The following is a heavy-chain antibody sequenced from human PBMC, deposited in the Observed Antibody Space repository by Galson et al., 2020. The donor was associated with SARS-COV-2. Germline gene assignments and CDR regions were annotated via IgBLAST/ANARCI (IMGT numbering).Heavy chain of an antibody. CDR2: ISYDGSSE. Sequence: GGSLRLSCAASGFPFSSYGMHWVRQAPGKGLEWVALISYDGSSESYGDSVKGRVTISRDNSKNTLYLQVNSLRPEDTAVYYCAKEGGSYAYYYYGMDVWGLGTTVTVSS. J-gene: IGHJ6*02. CDR3: AKEGGSYAYYYYGMDV. CDR1: GFPFSSYG. D-gene: IGHD3-16*01. V-gene: IGHV3-30*18.